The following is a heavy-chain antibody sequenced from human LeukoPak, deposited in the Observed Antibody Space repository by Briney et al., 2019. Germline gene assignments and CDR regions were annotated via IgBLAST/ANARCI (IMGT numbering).Heavy chain of an antibody. CDR2: INPNSGGT. D-gene: IGHD3-3*01. V-gene: IGHV1-2*02. CDR3: ARVIGESRITIFGVAPRYAFDI. Sequence: ASVKVSCKASGYTFTGYYMHWVRQAPGQGLEWMGWINPNSGGTNYAQKFQGRVTMTRDTSISTAYMELSRLRSDDTAVYYYARVIGESRITIFGVAPRYAFDIWGQGTMVTVSS. CDR1: GYTFTGYY. J-gene: IGHJ3*02.